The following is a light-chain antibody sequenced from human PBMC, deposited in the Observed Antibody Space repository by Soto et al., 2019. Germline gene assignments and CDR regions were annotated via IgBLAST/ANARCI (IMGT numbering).Light chain of an antibody. CDR2: GAS. CDR1: QSINRNY. Sequence: EIVLTQSPGSLSLSPGERATLSCRASQSINRNYLSWYQHKPGQAPSLLIYGASSRATGIPDRFSGSGSGTDFTLTISRLEPEDFAVYYCQQYGTSPWITFGQGTRLEIK. V-gene: IGKV3-20*01. CDR3: QQYGTSPWIT. J-gene: IGKJ5*01.